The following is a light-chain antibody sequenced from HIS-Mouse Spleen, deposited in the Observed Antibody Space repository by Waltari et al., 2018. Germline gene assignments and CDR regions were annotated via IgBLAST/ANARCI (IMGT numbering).Light chain of an antibody. CDR1: TSAFGSYNL. V-gene: IGLV2-23*01. CDR2: EGS. J-gene: IGLJ3*02. Sequence: QSALTQPASVSGPPGQSTTISCTGTTSAFGSYNLVSWYQQHPGKAPKLMIYEGSKRPSGVSNRFSGSKSGNTASLTISGLQAEDEADYYCCSYAGSSTWVFGGGTKLTVL. CDR3: CSYAGSSTWV.